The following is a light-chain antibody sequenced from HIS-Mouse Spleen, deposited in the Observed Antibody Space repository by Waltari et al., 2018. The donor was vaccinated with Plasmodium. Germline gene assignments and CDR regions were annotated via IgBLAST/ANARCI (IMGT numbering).Light chain of an antibody. V-gene: IGLV3-10*01. CDR3: YSTDSSGNHRV. CDR1: ALPKKY. CDR2: EDS. Sequence: SYELTQPPSVSVSPGQTARITCSGDALPKKYAYWYQQKSGKAPVRSIYEDSKRPPGIPDGFSGSSSGTMCTLTISGAQVEDEADYYCYSTDSSGNHRVFGGGTKLTVL. J-gene: IGLJ3*02.